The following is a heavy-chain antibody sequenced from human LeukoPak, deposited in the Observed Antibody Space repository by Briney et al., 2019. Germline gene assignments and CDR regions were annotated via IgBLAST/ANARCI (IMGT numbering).Heavy chain of an antibody. CDR2: IDTSEDT. Sequence: SETLSLTCTVSGDSISSSYWSWIRQPAGKGLEWIGRIDTSEDTIYNPSLKSRVTISVDTSKNQFSLKLSSVTAADTAVYYCARGRDYDILTGYSRENWFDPWGQGTLVTVSS. CDR1: GDSISSSY. V-gene: IGHV4-4*07. D-gene: IGHD3-9*01. CDR3: ARGRDYDILTGYSRENWFDP. J-gene: IGHJ5*02.